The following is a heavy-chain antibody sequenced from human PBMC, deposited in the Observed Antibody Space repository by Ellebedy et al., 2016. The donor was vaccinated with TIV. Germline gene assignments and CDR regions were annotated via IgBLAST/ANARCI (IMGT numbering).Heavy chain of an antibody. D-gene: IGHD6-19*01. Sequence: SGPTLVXPTQTLTLTCSFSGFSLSSNAVGVSWIRQTPGKALEWLSLVYWDGSKVYSPSLESRLTITEDTSKNQVVLTMTNMDPVDTATYYCAHTSGWTIDYWGQGTLVTVSS. CDR1: GFSLSSNAVG. CDR2: VYWDGSK. CDR3: AHTSGWTIDY. J-gene: IGHJ4*02. V-gene: IGHV2-5*02.